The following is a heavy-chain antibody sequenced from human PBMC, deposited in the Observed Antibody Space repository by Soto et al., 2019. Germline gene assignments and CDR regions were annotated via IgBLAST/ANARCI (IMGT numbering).Heavy chain of an antibody. CDR3: ARELYYYGSMDF. J-gene: IGHJ6*02. CDR1: EFAFSRYV. CDR2: VTGSSSYM. Sequence: GGALRRCFAASEFAFSRYVMNWGRPAPGKGLEWVSSVTGSSSYMYYADSVKGRFTISRDNAQNSLYLEMNSLRAEDKAVYYCARELYYYGSMDFWGQGTPVTVSS. V-gene: IGHV3-21*01. D-gene: IGHD3-10*01.